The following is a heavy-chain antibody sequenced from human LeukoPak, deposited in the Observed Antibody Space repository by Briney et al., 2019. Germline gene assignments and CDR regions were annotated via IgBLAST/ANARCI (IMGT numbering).Heavy chain of an antibody. CDR3: ASHYDILTGSNRFDY. D-gene: IGHD3-9*01. J-gene: IGHJ4*02. Sequence: PGGSLRLSCAASGCTFSSYSMNWVRQAPGKGLEWVSYISSSSSTIYYADSVKGRFTISRDNAKNSLYLQMNSLRDEDTAVYYCASHYDILTGSNRFDYWGQGTLVTVSS. V-gene: IGHV3-48*02. CDR1: GCTFSSYS. CDR2: ISSSSSTI.